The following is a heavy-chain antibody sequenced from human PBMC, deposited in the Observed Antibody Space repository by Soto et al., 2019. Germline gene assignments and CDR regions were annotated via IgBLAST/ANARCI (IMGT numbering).Heavy chain of an antibody. CDR2: IIPIFGTA. D-gene: IGHD1-26*01. Sequence: QVQLVQSGAEVKKPGSSVKVSCKASGGTFSSYAISWVRQAPGQGLEWMGGIIPIFGTADYAQKFQGRVTITADESTXTXYMELSSLRSEDTAVYYCASHSGSSPEGRYYYGMDVWGQGTTVTVSS. CDR3: ASHSGSSPEGRYYYGMDV. J-gene: IGHJ6*02. V-gene: IGHV1-69*12. CDR1: GGTFSSYA.